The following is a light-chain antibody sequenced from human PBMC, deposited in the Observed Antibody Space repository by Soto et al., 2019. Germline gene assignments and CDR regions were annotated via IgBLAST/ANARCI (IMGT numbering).Light chain of an antibody. CDR3: QQYGSSSWT. Sequence: EIVLTRSPATLSLSPGERATLSCRASQSVSSYLAWYQQKPGQAPRLLIYGASRRATGIPDRFSGSGSGTDFTLTISRLEPEDFAVYYCQQYGSSSWTFGQGTKVDI. J-gene: IGKJ1*01. CDR1: QSVSSY. CDR2: GAS. V-gene: IGKV3-20*01.